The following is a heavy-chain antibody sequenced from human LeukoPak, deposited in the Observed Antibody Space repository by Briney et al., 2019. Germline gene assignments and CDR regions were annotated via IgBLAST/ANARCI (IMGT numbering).Heavy chain of an antibody. J-gene: IGHJ5*02. CDR2: MNPNSGNT. CDR3: ARGPYGSGTT. CDR1: GYTFTSYE. V-gene: IGHV1-8*01. D-gene: IGHD3-10*01. Sequence: ATVKVSCKASGYTFTSYEINLVRQATGQGLEWMGWMNPNSGNTSYAQKFQGRVTMTTNTSISRAYMELSSLRSEATAVYYCARGPYGSGTTWGQGTLVTVSS.